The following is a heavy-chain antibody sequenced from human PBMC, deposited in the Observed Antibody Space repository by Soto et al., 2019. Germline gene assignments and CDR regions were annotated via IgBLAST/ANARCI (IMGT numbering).Heavy chain of an antibody. Sequence: GASVKVACKTSGYSFIKYYRHWVRQAPGQGLEWMGVINPSDGGTSHAQKFQGRVTMNRDRSTSTVYMELSSLRSDDTAVFYCARATGPGAFDTWGQGTTVTVSS. V-gene: IGHV1-46*01. CDR3: ARATGPGAFDT. CDR1: GYSFIKYY. J-gene: IGHJ3*02. CDR2: INPSDGGT. D-gene: IGHD3-10*01.